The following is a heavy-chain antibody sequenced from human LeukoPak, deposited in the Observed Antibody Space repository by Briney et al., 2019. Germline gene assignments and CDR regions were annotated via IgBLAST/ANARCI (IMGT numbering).Heavy chain of an antibody. Sequence: GGSLRLSCAASGFTVSSDYMSWVRQAPGKGLEWVSVIYSSSITSYADSVKGRFTISRDNSKNTLYLQMNSLRAEDTAVYYCAKEGYGDYADGMDVWGQGTTVTVSS. J-gene: IGHJ6*02. D-gene: IGHD4-17*01. V-gene: IGHV3-66*03. CDR1: GFTVSSDY. CDR2: IYSSSIT. CDR3: AKEGYGDYADGMDV.